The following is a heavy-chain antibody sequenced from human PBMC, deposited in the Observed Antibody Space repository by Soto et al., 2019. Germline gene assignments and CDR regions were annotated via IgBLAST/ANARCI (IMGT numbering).Heavy chain of an antibody. CDR1: GGSISSSTYY. V-gene: IGHV4-39*01. CDR2: IYYSGRT. D-gene: IGHD6-13*01. Sequence: SETLSLTCTVSGGSISSSTYYWGWIRQPPGKGLEWIASIYYSGRTHYNPSLESRVTISVDTSKNQFSLKLSSVTAADTAVYYCARVKPKSDGNPEGHYYYYYGMDVWGQGTTVTVSS. J-gene: IGHJ6*02. CDR3: ARVKPKSDGNPEGHYYYYYGMDV.